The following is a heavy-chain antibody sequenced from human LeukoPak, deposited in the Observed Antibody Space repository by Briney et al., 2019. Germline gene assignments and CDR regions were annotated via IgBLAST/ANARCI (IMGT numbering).Heavy chain of an antibody. D-gene: IGHD6-6*01. CDR3: SGRRGIAARRYFQH. CDR2: INHSGST. J-gene: IGHJ1*01. V-gene: IGHV4-34*01. Sequence: SETLSLTCAVYGGSFSGYYWSWIRQPPGKGLEWIGEINHSGSTNYNSSLKSRVTISVDTSKNQFSLKLSSVTAADTAVYYCSGRRGIAARRYFQHWGQGTLVTVSS. CDR1: GGSFSGYY.